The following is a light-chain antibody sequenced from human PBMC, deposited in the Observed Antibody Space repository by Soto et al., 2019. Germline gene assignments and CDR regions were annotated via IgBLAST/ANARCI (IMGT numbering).Light chain of an antibody. Sequence: EIVMTQSPATLSVSPGERATLSCRATQSVSSNLAWYQQKPGQAPRLLIYGASTRATGLPARFSGSGSGTEFTLTISSRQPEDFAVYYFQQYNNGWTFGQGTKVEIK. CDR3: QQYNNGWT. CDR2: GAS. J-gene: IGKJ1*01. CDR1: QSVSSN. V-gene: IGKV3-15*01.